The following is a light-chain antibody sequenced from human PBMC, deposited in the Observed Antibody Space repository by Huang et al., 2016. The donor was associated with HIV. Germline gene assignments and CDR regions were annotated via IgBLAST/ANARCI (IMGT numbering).Light chain of an antibody. CDR2: WSS. CDR1: QNVLSSPNNKNY. CDR3: QQYYTIPG. J-gene: IGKJ1*01. V-gene: IGKV4-1*01. Sequence: DIVLTQSPDSLAVSLGERATINCKSSQNVLSSPNNKNYLAWYQLKPGQPPKVVSYWSSTRESGVPDRFSGSGSGTDFTLTINNLQPEDVAIYYFQQYYTIPGFGQGTKVEI.